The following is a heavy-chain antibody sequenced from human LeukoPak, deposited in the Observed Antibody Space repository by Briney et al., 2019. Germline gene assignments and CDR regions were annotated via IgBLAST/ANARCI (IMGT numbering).Heavy chain of an antibody. CDR1: GYTFTSYG. CDR2: ISAYNGNT. Sequence: ASVKVSCKASGYTFTSYGISWVRQAPGQGLEWMGWISAYNGNTNYAQKVQGRVTMTRDMSTSTVYMELSSLRSDDTAVYYCAKAKSTNYFDSWGQGTLVTVSS. CDR3: AKAKSTNYFDS. V-gene: IGHV1-18*01. J-gene: IGHJ4*02.